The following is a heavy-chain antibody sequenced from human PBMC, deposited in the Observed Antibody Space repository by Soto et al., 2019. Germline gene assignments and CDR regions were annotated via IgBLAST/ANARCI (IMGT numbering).Heavy chain of an antibody. CDR1: GFTFSSYA. J-gene: IGHJ2*01. Sequence: EVQLLESGGGLVQPGGSLRLSCAVSGFTFSSYAMSWVRRAPGKGLEWVSAVGGSDPNSYYADSVKGRFTISRDISKNTLYLQMNSLRDEDTALYYCAKGSVLRPTYFARWGRGTLVTVSS. D-gene: IGHD3-16*01. CDR2: VGGSDPNS. CDR3: AKGSVLRPTYFAR. V-gene: IGHV3-23*01.